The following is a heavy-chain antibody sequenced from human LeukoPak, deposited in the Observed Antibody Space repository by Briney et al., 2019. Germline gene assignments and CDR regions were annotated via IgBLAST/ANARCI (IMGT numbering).Heavy chain of an antibody. J-gene: IGHJ6*03. CDR3: ARDLRGLLWFGDNYYYMDV. Sequence: GASVKVSCKASGGTFSSYAISWVRQAPGQGLEWMGGIIPIFGTANYAQKFQGRVTITADKSTSTAYMELSRLRSDDTAVYYCARDLRGLLWFGDNYYYMDVWGKGTTVTVSS. D-gene: IGHD3-10*01. CDR1: GGTFSSYA. CDR2: IIPIFGTA. V-gene: IGHV1-69*06.